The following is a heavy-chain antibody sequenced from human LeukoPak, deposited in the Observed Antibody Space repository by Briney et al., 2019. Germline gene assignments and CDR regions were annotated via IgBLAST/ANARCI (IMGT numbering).Heavy chain of an antibody. V-gene: IGHV3-23*01. CDR1: GFIFNNYG. CDR2: ISNDGGGT. CDR3: ANGSSGYFFDL. Sequence: PGGSLRLSCAASGFIFNNYGLVWVRQAPGKGLEWVSAISNDGGGTTYADFVKGRFSVSRDNSKNTLFLQMNSLRAEDTALYYCANGSSGYFFDLWGQGTLVTVSS. J-gene: IGHJ4*02. D-gene: IGHD3-22*01.